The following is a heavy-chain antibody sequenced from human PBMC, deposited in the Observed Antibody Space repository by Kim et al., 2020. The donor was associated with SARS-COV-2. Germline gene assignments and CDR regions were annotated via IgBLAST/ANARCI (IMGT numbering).Heavy chain of an antibody. CDR1: GDSVASSSGA. Sequence: SQTLSLTCAISGDSVASSSGAWNWIRKSPSRGLQWLGRIFYRSEWFSDYAVSVKSRITIHADTSKNEFSLQLNSVTPEDSAVYYCARDLYCTSGGCFSVYYFQHWGQGTLVSVSS. CDR2: IFYRSEWFS. D-gene: IGHD2-15*01. J-gene: IGHJ1*01. CDR3: ARDLYCTSGGCFSVYYFQH. V-gene: IGHV6-1*01.